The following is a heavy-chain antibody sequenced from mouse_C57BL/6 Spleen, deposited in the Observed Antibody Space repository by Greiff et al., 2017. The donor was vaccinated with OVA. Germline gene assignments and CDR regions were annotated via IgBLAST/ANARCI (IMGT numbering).Heavy chain of an antibody. J-gene: IGHJ1*03. CDR1: GYAFSSSW. V-gene: IGHV1-82*01. D-gene: IGHD1-1*01. Sequence: QVQLQQSGPELVKPGASVKISCKASGYAFSSSWMNWVKQRPGKGLEWIGRIYPGDGDTNYNGKFKGKATLTADKSSSTAYMQLSSLTSEDSAVYYCARGGVYYYGSSLEYFDDWGTGTTVTVSS. CDR3: ARGGVYYYGSSLEYFDD. CDR2: IYPGDGDT.